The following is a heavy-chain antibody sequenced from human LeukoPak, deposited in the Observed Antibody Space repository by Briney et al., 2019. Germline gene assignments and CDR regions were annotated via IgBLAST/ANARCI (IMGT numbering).Heavy chain of an antibody. V-gene: IGHV3-30*04. CDR2: ISYDGSNK. CDR1: GFTFSSYA. CDR3: ARVKGSYYNYFDY. D-gene: IGHD3-10*01. J-gene: IGHJ4*02. Sequence: GGSLRLSCAASGFTFSSYAMHWVRQAPGKGLEWVAVISYDGSNKYYADSVKGLFTISRDNSKNTLYLQMNSLRAEDTAVYYCARVKGSYYNYFDYWGQGTLVTVSS.